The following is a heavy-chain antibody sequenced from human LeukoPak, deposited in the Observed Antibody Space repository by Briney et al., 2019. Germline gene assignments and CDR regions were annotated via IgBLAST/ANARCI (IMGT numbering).Heavy chain of an antibody. V-gene: IGHV4-59*01. CDR1: GGSFSGYY. Sequence: SETLSLTCAVYGGSFSGYYWSWIRQPPGKGLEWIGYIYYSGNTNYNPSLKSRVTISLDTSKNQFSLKLSSMTAADTAVYYCARGVRFDPWGQGTLVTVSS. CDR2: IYYSGNT. J-gene: IGHJ5*02. CDR3: ARGVRFDP.